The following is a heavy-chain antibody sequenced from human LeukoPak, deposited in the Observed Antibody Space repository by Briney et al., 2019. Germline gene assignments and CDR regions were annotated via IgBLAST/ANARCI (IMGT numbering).Heavy chain of an antibody. CDR1: GYTLTELS. V-gene: IGHV1-24*01. Sequence: VASVKVSCKVSGYTLTELSMHWVRQAPGKGLEWMGGFDPEDGETIYAQKFQGRVTMTEDTSTDTAYMELSSLRSEDTAVYYCATDHRDYYDSSGYYSFDYWGQGTLVTVSS. D-gene: IGHD3-22*01. J-gene: IGHJ4*02. CDR2: FDPEDGET. CDR3: ATDHRDYYDSSGYYSFDY.